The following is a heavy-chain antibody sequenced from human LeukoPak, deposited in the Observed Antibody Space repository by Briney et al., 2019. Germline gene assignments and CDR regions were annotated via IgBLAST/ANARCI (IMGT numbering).Heavy chain of an antibody. CDR2: INHSGST. D-gene: IGHD3-16*01. CDR3: ARGSAASRRYDYVLGSSPILYYYYGMDV. Sequence: SETLSLTCAVYGGSFSGYYWSWIRQPPGKRLEWIGEINHSGSTNYNPSLKSLFTISVDTSKTQFSLKLCSVTAPDTAVYYCARGSAASRRYDYVLGSSPILYYYYGMDVWGQGTTVTVSS. CDR1: GGSFSGYY. J-gene: IGHJ6*02. V-gene: IGHV4-34*01.